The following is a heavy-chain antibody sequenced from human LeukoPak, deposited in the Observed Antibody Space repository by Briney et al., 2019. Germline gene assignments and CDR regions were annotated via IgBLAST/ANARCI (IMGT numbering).Heavy chain of an antibody. J-gene: IGHJ3*01. Sequence: PGGSLRLSCEASGFTFSSYSMTWVRQAPGKRLEWISYIGSNGSPTHYADSVKGRFTISRDNAKNSLYLQMNSLTVEDTAVYYCAKDRVPYCTTDCYGAIDAWGQGTLVTVSS. V-gene: IGHV3-48*01. D-gene: IGHD2-21*02. CDR1: GFTFSSYS. CDR2: IGSNGSPT. CDR3: AKDRVPYCTTDCYGAIDA.